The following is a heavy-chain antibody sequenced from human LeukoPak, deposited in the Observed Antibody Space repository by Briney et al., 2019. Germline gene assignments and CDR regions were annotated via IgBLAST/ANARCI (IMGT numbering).Heavy chain of an antibody. D-gene: IGHD5-24*01. V-gene: IGHV3-30*04. J-gene: IGHJ4*02. CDR1: GFVFSRYA. Sequence: GGSLRLSCVASGFVFSRYALHWVRQAPGRGLEWVSGISHDDGSNKDYADSVKGRITISRDKSNSTVFLQMDSLRADDTAVYYCARRDGYKLDFWGQGTLITVSS. CDR2: ISHDDGSNK. CDR3: ARRDGYKLDF.